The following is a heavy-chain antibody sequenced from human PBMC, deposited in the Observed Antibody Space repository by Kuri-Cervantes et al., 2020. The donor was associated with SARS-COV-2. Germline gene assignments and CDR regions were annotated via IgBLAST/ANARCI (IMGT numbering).Heavy chain of an antibody. D-gene: IGHD6-6*01. CDR3: ARDWAPGVAAREFDY. V-gene: IGHV3-33*08. Sequence: LSLTCAASGFTFSSYGMHWVRQAPGKGLEWVAVIWYDGSNKYYADSVKGRFSISRDNAKNSLYLQMNSLRAEDTAVYYCARDWAPGVAAREFDYWGQGTLVTVSS. CDR1: GFTFSSYG. CDR2: IWYDGSNK. J-gene: IGHJ4*02.